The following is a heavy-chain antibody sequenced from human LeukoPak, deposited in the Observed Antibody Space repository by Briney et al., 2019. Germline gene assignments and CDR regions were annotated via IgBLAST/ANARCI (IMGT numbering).Heavy chain of an antibody. CDR1: GFTFSSYS. Sequence: GGSLRLSCAASGFTFSSYSMNWVRQAPGKGLGGVSYISSSSSTIYYADSVKGRFTISRDNAKNSLYLQMNSLRAEDTAVYYCARDPAVGYIYYYYYMDVWGKGTTVTVSS. CDR2: ISSSSSTI. J-gene: IGHJ6*03. V-gene: IGHV3-48*01. CDR3: ARDPAVGYIYYYYYMDV. D-gene: IGHD6-19*01.